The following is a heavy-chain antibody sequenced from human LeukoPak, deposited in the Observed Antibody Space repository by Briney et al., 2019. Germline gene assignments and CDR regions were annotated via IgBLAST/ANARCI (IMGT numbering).Heavy chain of an antibody. CDR3: APLPWGAYSSFDP. D-gene: IGHD3-16*01. Sequence: ASETLSLTCTVSGGSISSSSYYWGWVRQPPGKGLEWIGSVSSSGSTYYNPSLKSPVTISVVTSKNQFSLKLSSVTAADTAVYYCAPLPWGAYSSFDPWGQGTLVTVSS. CDR2: VSSSGST. J-gene: IGHJ5*02. CDR1: GGSISSSSYY. V-gene: IGHV4-39*01.